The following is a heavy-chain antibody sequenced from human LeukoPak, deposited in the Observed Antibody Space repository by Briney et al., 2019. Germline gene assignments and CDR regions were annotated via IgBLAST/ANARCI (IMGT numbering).Heavy chain of an antibody. J-gene: IGHJ4*02. CDR1: GFSVSSNF. V-gene: IGHV3-66*01. D-gene: IGHD3-10*01. Sequence: GGSLRLSCAASGFSVSSNFMNWVRQAPEKGLEWVSVIYSGGSTYYADSVKGRFSISRDNSKNTVYLQMNSLRAEDTAVYYCARDSGYGSGTFDYWGQGTLVTVSS. CDR2: IYSGGST. CDR3: ARDSGYGSGTFDY.